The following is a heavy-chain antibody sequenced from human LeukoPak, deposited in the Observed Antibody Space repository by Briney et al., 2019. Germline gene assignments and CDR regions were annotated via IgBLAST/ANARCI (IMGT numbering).Heavy chain of an antibody. CDR3: ARWRSRYGDYVA. CDR1: GGTFSSYA. CDR2: IIPLLGIA. D-gene: IGHD4-17*01. V-gene: IGHV1-69*04. Sequence: ASVKVSFKASGGTFSSYAISWVRQAPGQGLEWMGRIIPLLGIANYAQKFQGRVTITADKSTSTAYMELSSLRSEDTAVYYCARWRSRYGDYVAWGQGTLVTVSS. J-gene: IGHJ5*02.